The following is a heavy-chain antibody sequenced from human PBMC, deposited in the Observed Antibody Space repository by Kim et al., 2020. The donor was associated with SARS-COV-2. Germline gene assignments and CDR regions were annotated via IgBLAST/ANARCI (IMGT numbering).Heavy chain of an antibody. D-gene: IGHD5-12*01. V-gene: IGHV3-11*05. CDR1: GFTFSDYY. J-gene: IGHJ4*02. CDR3: ARVLRGYSRYGG. Sequence: GGSLRLSCAASGFTFSDYYMSWIRQAPGRGLEWVSYISGPSTDINYVDSVKGRFTISRDNAENSLFLQMNSLRADDTAIYYCARVLRGYSRYGGWGQGTLVTVSS. CDR2: ISGPSTDI.